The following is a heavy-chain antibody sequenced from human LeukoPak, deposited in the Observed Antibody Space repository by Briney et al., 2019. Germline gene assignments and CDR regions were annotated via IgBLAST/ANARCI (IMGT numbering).Heavy chain of an antibody. Sequence: SEXXSLTCTVSGVSISSYFWSWVRQPAGKGLEWIGRIYTSGSTKYNPSLQSRVTMSLDTSKKQLSLNLGSVTAADTAVYYCARAGTSGGLCDYWGQGILVTVSS. D-gene: IGHD1-14*01. CDR3: ARAGTSGGLCDY. J-gene: IGHJ4*02. V-gene: IGHV4-4*07. CDR1: GVSISSYF. CDR2: IYTSGST.